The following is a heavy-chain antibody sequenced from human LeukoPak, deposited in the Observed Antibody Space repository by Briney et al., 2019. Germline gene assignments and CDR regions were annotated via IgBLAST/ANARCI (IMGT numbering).Heavy chain of an antibody. J-gene: IGHJ4*02. D-gene: IGHD3-16*01. Sequence: GASVKVSCKASGYTFTSYGISWVRQAPGQGLEWMGWIGAYNGNTNYAQKLQGRVTMTTDTSTSTAYMELRSLRSDDTAVYYCARDSHDYVWGSLGYWGQGTLVTVSS. V-gene: IGHV1-18*04. CDR3: ARDSHDYVWGSLGY. CDR1: GYTFTSYG. CDR2: IGAYNGNT.